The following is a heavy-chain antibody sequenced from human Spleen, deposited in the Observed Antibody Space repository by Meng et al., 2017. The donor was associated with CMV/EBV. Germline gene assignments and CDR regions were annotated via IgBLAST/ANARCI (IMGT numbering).Heavy chain of an antibody. CDR1: GCSISISCYY. CDR3: ARISSIAAAGTIDY. V-gene: IGHV4-39*07. D-gene: IGHD6-13*01. Sequence: HLQLLRRGPRLVTPSATLSRTCPVSGCSISISCYYWGWIRQPPGKGLEWIGSIYYSGSTSYNPSLKSRVTISVDTSKNQFSLKLSSVTAADTAVYYCARISSIAAAGTIDYWGQGTLVTVSS. CDR2: IYYSGST. J-gene: IGHJ4*02.